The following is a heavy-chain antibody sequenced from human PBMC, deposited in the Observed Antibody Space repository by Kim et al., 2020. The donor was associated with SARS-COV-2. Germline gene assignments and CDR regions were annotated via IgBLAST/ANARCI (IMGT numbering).Heavy chain of an antibody. CDR2: IIPILGIA. CDR1: GGTFSSYT. CDR3: ARASDADYGDYVDY. J-gene: IGHJ4*02. Sequence: SVKVSCKASGGTFSSYTISWVRQAPGQGLEWMGRIIPILGIANYAQKFQGRVTITADKSTSTAYMELSSLRSEDTAVYYCARASDADYGDYVDYWVQGTLVTVPS. D-gene: IGHD4-17*01. V-gene: IGHV1-69*02.